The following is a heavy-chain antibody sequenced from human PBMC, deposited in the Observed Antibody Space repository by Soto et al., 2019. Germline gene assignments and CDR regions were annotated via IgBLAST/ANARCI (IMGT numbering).Heavy chain of an antibody. V-gene: IGHV4-61*08. CDR1: GFSLSTSGMC. CDR3: ARNNVRLSPGRYGMDV. D-gene: IGHD3-10*01. J-gene: IGHJ6*02. Sequence: SGPTLVNPTQTLTLTCTFSGFSLSTSGMCVSWIRQPPGKGLEWIGYIYYSGSTNYNPSLKSRVTISVDTSKNQFSLKLSSLGSEDTAVYYCARNNVRLSPGRYGMDVWGQGTTVTVSS. CDR2: IYYSGST.